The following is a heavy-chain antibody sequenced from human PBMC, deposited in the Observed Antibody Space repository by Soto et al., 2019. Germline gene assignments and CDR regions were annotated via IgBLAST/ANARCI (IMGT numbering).Heavy chain of an antibody. V-gene: IGHV3-23*01. CDR2: ISGSGGST. CDR1: GFTFSSYA. J-gene: IGHJ6*02. Sequence: GSLRLSCAASGFTFSSYAMSWVRQAPGKGLEWVSAISGSGGSTYYADSVKGRFTISRDNSKNTLYLQMNSLRAEDTAVYYCAKDLGRITIFGVVEYYGMDVWGQGTTVTSP. CDR3: AKDLGRITIFGVVEYYGMDV. D-gene: IGHD3-3*01.